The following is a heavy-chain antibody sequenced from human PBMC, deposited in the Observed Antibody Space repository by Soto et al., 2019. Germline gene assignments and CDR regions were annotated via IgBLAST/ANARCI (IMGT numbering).Heavy chain of an antibody. CDR2: IYPGDSDT. CDR3: ARSKNQEWLVNETGYYFES. Sequence: PGESLKISCKGSGYSFTSYWIDWVRQMPGKGLEWIGIIYPGDSDTRYSPSFQGQVTISADNPIITAYLQWSSLKASDTAMYYCARSKNQEWLVNETGYYFESWGQGTLVTVSS. V-gene: IGHV5-51*01. J-gene: IGHJ4*02. D-gene: IGHD6-19*01. CDR1: GYSFTSYW.